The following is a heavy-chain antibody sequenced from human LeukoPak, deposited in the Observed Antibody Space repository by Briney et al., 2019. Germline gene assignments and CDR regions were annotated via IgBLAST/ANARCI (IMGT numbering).Heavy chain of an antibody. J-gene: IGHJ3*02. CDR2: IHYTGST. V-gene: IGHV4-59*01. CDR1: GGSLNSDY. D-gene: IGHD5-12*01. CDR3: ARLPRGAFDI. Sequence: SETLSLTCTVSGGSLNSDYWTWIRRPPGKGLEYIGYIHYTGSTYYNPSLKSRVIISVDTSKNQFSLKVSSVTAADTAVYYCARLPRGAFDIWGQGTMVTVSS.